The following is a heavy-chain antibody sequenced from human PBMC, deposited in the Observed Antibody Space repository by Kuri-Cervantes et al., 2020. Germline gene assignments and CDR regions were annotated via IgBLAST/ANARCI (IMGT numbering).Heavy chain of an antibody. V-gene: IGHV3-7*04. D-gene: IGHD3-22*01. CDR2: IKQDGSEK. J-gene: IGHJ4*02. CDR1: GFTFSSYW. CDR3: ARGFYYHDRSGHNPFDY. Sequence: GESLKISCAASGFTFSSYWMSWVRQAPGKGLEWVANIKQDGSEKYYVDSVKGRFTISRDNAKNSLYLQMNSLRAEDTAVYYCARGFYYHDRSGHNPFDYWGQGTLVTVSS.